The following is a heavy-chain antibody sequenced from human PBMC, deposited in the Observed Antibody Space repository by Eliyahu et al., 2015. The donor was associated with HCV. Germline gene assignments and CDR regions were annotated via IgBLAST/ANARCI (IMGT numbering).Heavy chain of an antibody. CDR2: ISSSSSXI. Sequence: EVQLVESGGGLVKPGGSLXLSCAAXGFPFXSYSMNWVRQXPGKGLEWXSSISSSSSXIYYADSVKGRFTISRDNAKNSLYLQMNSLRAEDTAVYYCARDRATPSGGPALDYWGQGTLVTVSS. V-gene: IGHV3-21*01. J-gene: IGHJ4*02. CDR1: GFPFXSYS. CDR3: ARDRATPSGGPALDY. D-gene: IGHD1-26*01.